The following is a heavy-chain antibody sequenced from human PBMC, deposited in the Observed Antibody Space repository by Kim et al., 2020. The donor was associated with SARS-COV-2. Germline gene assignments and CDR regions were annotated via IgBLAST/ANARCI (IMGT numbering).Heavy chain of an antibody. D-gene: IGHD6-13*01. CDR3: ASHTQQLEYYFDY. CDR2: ISSSNTYI. J-gene: IGHJ4*02. Sequence: GGSLRLSCAASGFTFSSYNMNWVRQAPGKGLEWVSSISSSNTYIYYADSVKGRFTISRDNAKKSLYLQMNSLRAEDTAVYYCASHTQQLEYYFDYWGQGTLVTVSS. V-gene: IGHV3-21*01. CDR1: GFTFSSYN.